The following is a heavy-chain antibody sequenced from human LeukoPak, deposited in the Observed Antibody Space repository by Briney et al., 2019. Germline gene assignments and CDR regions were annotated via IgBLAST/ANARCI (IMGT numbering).Heavy chain of an antibody. Sequence: PSETLSLTCAVYGGSFSGYYWSWIRQPPGKGLEWIGEINHSGSTNYNPSLKSRVTISVDTSKNQFSLKLSSVTAADTAVYYCASYYGSGSHFDYWGQGNLVTVSS. J-gene: IGHJ4*02. CDR3: ASYYGSGSHFDY. D-gene: IGHD3-10*01. CDR2: INHSGST. V-gene: IGHV4-34*01. CDR1: GGSFSGYY.